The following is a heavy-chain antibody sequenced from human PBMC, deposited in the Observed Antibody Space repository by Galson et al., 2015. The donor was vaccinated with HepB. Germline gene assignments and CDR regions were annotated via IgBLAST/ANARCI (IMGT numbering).Heavy chain of an antibody. D-gene: IGHD3-16*02. CDR3: ARQSVVLRVKSVDAFDI. CDR2: ISGYNGNT. J-gene: IGHJ3*02. CDR1: GYTFTNYG. V-gene: IGHV1-18*04. Sequence: SVKVSCKASGYTFTNYGISWVRQAPGQGLEWMGWISGYNGNTNFAQKFQGRVTMTTSTYASTAYMELRNLRLGDTAVYYCARQSVVLRVKSVDAFDIWGQGTTVTVSS.